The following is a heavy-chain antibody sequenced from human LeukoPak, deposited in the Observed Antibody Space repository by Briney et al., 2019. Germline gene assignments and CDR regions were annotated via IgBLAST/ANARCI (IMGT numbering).Heavy chain of an antibody. CDR3: ARRMGYYDSSGYYYNAFDI. CDR2: IYYSGST. CDR1: GGSISSYY. J-gene: IGHJ3*02. V-gene: IGHV4-59*08. D-gene: IGHD3-22*01. Sequence: SETLSLTCTVSGGSISSYYWSWIRQPPGEGLEWIGYIYYSGSTNYNPSLKSRVTISVDTSKNQFSLKLSSVTAADTAVYYCARRMGYYDSSGYYYNAFDIWGQGTMVTVSS.